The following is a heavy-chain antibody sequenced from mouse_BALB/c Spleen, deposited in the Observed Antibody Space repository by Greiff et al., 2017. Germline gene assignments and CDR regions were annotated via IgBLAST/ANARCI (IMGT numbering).Heavy chain of an antibody. D-gene: IGHD1-1*01. Sequence: EVQLQESGGGLVKPGGSLKLSCAASGFTFSSYAMSWVRQSPEKRLEWVAEISSGGSYTYYPDSVKGRFTISRDNAKNTLYLQMSSLKSEDTAMYYCARHSTTVGDFDYWGQGTTLTVSS. CDR2: ISSGGSYT. J-gene: IGHJ2*01. V-gene: IGHV5-6*01. CDR1: GFTFSSYA. CDR3: ARHSTTVGDFDY.